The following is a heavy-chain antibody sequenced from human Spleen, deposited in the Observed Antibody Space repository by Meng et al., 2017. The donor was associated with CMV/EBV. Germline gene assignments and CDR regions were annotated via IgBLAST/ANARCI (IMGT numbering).Heavy chain of an antibody. CDR1: GYTFTSYG. V-gene: IGHV1-2*02. Sequence: ASVKVSCKASGYTFTSYGISWVRQAPGQGLEWMGWINSNSGGTNYAQKFQGRVTMTRDTSINTAYMELSRLRSDDTAVYYCARGDFLPFLLPQSYYGMDVWGQGTTVTVSS. CDR3: ARGDFLPFLLPQSYYGMDV. D-gene: IGHD3-3*01. CDR2: INSNSGGT. J-gene: IGHJ6*02.